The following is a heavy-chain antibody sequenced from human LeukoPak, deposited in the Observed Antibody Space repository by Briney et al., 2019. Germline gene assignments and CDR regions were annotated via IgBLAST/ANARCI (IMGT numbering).Heavy chain of an antibody. V-gene: IGHV3-21*01. J-gene: IGHJ2*01. CDR2: ISSSSSYI. CDR3: ARDLTYSSSPPGWYFDL. D-gene: IGHD6-6*01. CDR1: GFTFRSYS. Sequence: GGSLRLSCVVSGFTFRSYSMNWVRQAPGKGLEWVSSISSSSSYIYYADSVRGRFTISRDNAKNSLYLQMNSPRAEDTALYYCARDLTYSSSPPGWYFDLWGRGALVTVSS.